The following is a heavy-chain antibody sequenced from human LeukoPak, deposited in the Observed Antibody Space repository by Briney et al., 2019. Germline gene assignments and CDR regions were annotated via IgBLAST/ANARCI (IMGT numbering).Heavy chain of an antibody. J-gene: IGHJ4*02. CDR3: ARLSQTPDYYGSGGYFYLGY. CDR2: MNPNTGNA. CDR1: RYTFTSYD. D-gene: IGHD3-22*01. Sequence: ASVKVSCKGFRYTFTSYDINWVRQAPGQGLEWMGWMNPNTGNAGYAPKFQGRVTMTRDTSISTAYLEPSGLRPEDTAVYYCARLSQTPDYYGSGGYFYLGYWGQGTRVTVSS. V-gene: IGHV1-8*01.